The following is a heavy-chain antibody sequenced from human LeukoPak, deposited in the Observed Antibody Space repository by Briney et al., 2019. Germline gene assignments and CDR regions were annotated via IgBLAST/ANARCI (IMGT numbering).Heavy chain of an antibody. D-gene: IGHD4-17*01. V-gene: IGHV4-34*01. CDR3: ARSPYGDYSYYFDY. CDR2: INHSGST. Sequence: GSLRLSCAASGFTFSSYSMNWVRQPPGKGLEWIGEINHSGSTNYNPSLKSRVTISVDTSKNQFSLKLSSVTAADTAVYYCARSPYGDYSYYFDYWGQGTLVTVSS. J-gene: IGHJ4*02. CDR1: GFTFSSYS.